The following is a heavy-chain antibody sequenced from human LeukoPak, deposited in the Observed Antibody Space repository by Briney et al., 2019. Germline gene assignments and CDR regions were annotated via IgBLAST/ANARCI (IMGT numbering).Heavy chain of an antibody. D-gene: IGHD3-10*01. CDR3: ARPPPASMIRGVIIPHFDT. CDR2: ISYDGSHQ. Sequence: GGSLRLSCAASGFILSTYDMHWVRQAPGKGLEWVAVISYDGSHQYYADSAQGRFTISRDTPKNTLYLQMNSLRPEDTAIYYCARPPPASMIRGVIIPHFDTWGQGTLVTVPS. J-gene: IGHJ4*02. CDR1: GFILSTYD. V-gene: IGHV3-30*03.